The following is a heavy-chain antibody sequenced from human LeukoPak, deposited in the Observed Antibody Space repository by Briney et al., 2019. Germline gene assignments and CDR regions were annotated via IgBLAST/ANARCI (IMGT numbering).Heavy chain of an antibody. D-gene: IGHD2-2*01. J-gene: IGHJ6*02. CDR1: GYTFTSYG. CDR3: ARDRPPDIAVVPAARRGYYYGMDV. V-gene: IGHV1-18*01. CDR2: ISAYNGNT. Sequence: GASVKVSCKASGYTFTSYGISWVRQAPGQGLEWMGWISAYNGNTNYAQKLQGRVTMTTDTSTSTAYMELRSLRSDDTAVYYCARDRPPDIAVVPAARRGYYYGMDVWGQGTTVTVSS.